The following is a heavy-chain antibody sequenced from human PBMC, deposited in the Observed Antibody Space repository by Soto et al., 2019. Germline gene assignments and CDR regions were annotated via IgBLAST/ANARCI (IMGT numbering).Heavy chain of an antibody. J-gene: IGHJ5*02. CDR2: IVKVGSQE. Sequence: GGSLRLSCAASGFTFSSCAMHCVRQAPDKGLEGVAAIVKVGSQEFYADSVKGRLTISRDNSKNTLYLHMNSLRVKDTAVYYCAKVVSGWQDGFVDLWGQGTLVTVSS. D-gene: IGHD6-25*01. CDR3: AKVVSGWQDGFVDL. V-gene: IGHV3-30*18. CDR1: GFTFSSCA.